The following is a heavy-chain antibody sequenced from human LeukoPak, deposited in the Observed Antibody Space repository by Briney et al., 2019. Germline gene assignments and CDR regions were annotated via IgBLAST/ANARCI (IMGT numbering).Heavy chain of an antibody. V-gene: IGHV2-70*11. CDR1: GFSLSTSGMC. J-gene: IGHJ4*02. D-gene: IGHD6-13*01. CDR3: TRMPAAIGLAFDY. Sequence: SGPALVKPTQTLTLTCTFSGFSLSTSGMCVSWIRQPPGKALEWLARIDWDDDKYHSTSLKTRLTISKDTSKNQVVLTMTNMDPVDTATYYCTRMPAAIGLAFDYWGQGTLVTVAS. CDR2: IDWDDDK.